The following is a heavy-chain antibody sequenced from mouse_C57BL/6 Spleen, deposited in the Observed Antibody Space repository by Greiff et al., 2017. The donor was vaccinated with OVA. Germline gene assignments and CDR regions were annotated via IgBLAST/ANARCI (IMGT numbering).Heavy chain of an antibody. D-gene: IGHD1-1*01. Sequence: QVQLQQSGAELARPGASVKMSCKASGYTFTSYTMHWVKQRPGQGLEWIGYINPSSGYTKYNQKFKDKATLTADKSSSTAYMQLSSLTSEDSAVYYGASGYYYGTSLDYWGQGTTLTVSS. CDR1: GYTFTSYT. J-gene: IGHJ2*01. CDR3: ASGYYYGTSLDY. CDR2: INPSSGYT. V-gene: IGHV1-4*01.